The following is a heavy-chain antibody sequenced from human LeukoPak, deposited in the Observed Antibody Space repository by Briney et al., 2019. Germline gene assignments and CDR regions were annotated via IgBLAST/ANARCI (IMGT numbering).Heavy chain of an antibody. CDR1: GGTFSSYA. CDR2: IIPIFGTA. Sequence: GASVKVSCKASGGTFSSYAISWVRQAPGQGLEWMGGIIPIFGTANYAQKFQGRVTITADESTSTAYMELSSLRSEDTAVYYCARDRQDYYDSSGQKYYFDYWGQGTLVTVSS. J-gene: IGHJ4*02. D-gene: IGHD3-22*01. CDR3: ARDRQDYYDSSGQKYYFDY. V-gene: IGHV1-69*13.